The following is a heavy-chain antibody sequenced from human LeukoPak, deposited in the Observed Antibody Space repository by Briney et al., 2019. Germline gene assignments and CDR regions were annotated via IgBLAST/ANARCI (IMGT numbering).Heavy chain of an antibody. CDR1: GYPFTSYN. D-gene: IGHD3-22*01. V-gene: IGHV1-46*01. J-gene: IGHJ4*02. CDR3: AREDDSSAPLDY. Sequence: ASVKVSCKASGYPFTSYNLHWVRQAPGQGLEWMGRISPSGGSTNYAQKFQGRVTMTRDTSTSTVYMELSSLRSEDTAVYYCAREDDSSAPLDYWGQGTLVTVSS. CDR2: ISPSGGST.